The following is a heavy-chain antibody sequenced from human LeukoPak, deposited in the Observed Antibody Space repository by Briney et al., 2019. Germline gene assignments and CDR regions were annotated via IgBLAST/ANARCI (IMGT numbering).Heavy chain of an antibody. Sequence: ASVKVSCKASGYTFTSYGISWVRQAPGQGLEWMGWISAYNGNTNYAQKLQGRVTMTTDTSTSTAYMELRSLRSDDTAVYYCARDGRHRYYYDSRGYYGSWFDPWGQGTLVTVSS. D-gene: IGHD3-22*01. CDR3: ARDGRHRYYYDSRGYYGSWFDP. V-gene: IGHV1-18*01. CDR2: ISAYNGNT. J-gene: IGHJ5*02. CDR1: GYTFTSYG.